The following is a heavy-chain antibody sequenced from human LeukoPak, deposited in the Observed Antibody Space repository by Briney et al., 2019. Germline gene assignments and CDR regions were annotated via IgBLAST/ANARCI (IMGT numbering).Heavy chain of an antibody. Sequence: GGSLRLSCAASGFTFSDYYMSWIRQAPGKGLEWVSYISISGSTIYYADSVKGRFTISRDNDKNYLYLQMNSLRAEDTAVYYCAREHMATISTNWFDPWGQGPLVTVSS. V-gene: IGHV3-11*04. CDR3: AREHMATISTNWFDP. CDR2: ISISGSTI. J-gene: IGHJ5*02. CDR1: GFTFSDYY. D-gene: IGHD5-24*01.